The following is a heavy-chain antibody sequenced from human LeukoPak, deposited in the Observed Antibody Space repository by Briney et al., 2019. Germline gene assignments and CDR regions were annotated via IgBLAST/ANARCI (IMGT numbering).Heavy chain of an antibody. CDR1: GFTFDDYA. CDR2: IYGDGAST. V-gene: IGHV3-43*02. Sequence: GGSLRLSCAASGFTFDDYAMHWVRQVPGKGLEWVSLIYGDGASTYYADSVKGRFTVARDNSKNSLYLQMNSLRTDDTALYFCVKDFYPTPARADAFDIRGQGTMVTVSS. CDR3: VKDFYPTPARADAFDI. J-gene: IGHJ3*02.